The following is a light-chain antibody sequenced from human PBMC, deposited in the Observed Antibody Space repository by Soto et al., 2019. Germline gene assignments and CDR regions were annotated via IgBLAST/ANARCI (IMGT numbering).Light chain of an antibody. CDR3: QQSYRSPYT. CDR1: QSINIY. CDR2: GAS. Sequence: IQLTQSPSYLSASGGDRVTVTCRASQSINIYLNWYQQKPGKAPTLLIYGASTLQSGVPSRFSGGGSRTDFTLTISSLQTEDFATYYCQQSYRSPYTFGQGTKLEI. J-gene: IGKJ2*01. V-gene: IGKV1-39*01.